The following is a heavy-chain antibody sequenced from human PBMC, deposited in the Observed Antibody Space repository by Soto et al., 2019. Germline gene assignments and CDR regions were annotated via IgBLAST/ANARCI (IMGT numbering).Heavy chain of an antibody. CDR2: ISPGIDIR. V-gene: IGHV1-69*12. D-gene: IGHD2-15*01. CDR3: AGGMCFGGSCYLDV. Sequence: QVQLVRSGAEVKKPGSSVKVSCKASGGTFSTYALYWVRQAPGQGLEWMGGISPGIDIRDYARKFQGRVTITADESTSTVYMQLSTLISEDTALYYCAGGMCFGGSCYLDVWGQGTLVTVSS. CDR1: GGTFSTYA. J-gene: IGHJ4*02.